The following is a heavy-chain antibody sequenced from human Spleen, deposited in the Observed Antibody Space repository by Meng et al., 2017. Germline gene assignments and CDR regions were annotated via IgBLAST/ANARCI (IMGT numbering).Heavy chain of an antibody. Sequence: GGSLRLSCAASGFTFSNAWMSWVRQAPGKGLEWVGRIKSKTDGGTTDYAAPGKGRFTISRDDSKNTLYLQMNSLKTEDTAVYYCARNGWGGDTDYWGQGTRVTGSS. D-gene: IGHD1-1*01. J-gene: IGHJ4*02. CDR3: ARNGWGGDTDY. CDR2: IKSKTDGGTT. V-gene: IGHV3-15*01. CDR1: GFTFSNAW.